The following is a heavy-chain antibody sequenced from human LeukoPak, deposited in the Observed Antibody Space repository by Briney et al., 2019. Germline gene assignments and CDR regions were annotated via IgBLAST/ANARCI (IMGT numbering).Heavy chain of an antibody. J-gene: IGHJ4*02. CDR2: INPSGGST. CDR1: GYTFTSYY. CDR3: ARPSYGDYPYY. D-gene: IGHD4-17*01. Sequence: GASVKVSCKASGYTFTSYYKHWVRQAPGQGLEWMGIINPSGGSTSYAQKFQGRVTMTRDTSTSTVYMELSSLRSEDTAVYYCARPSYGDYPYYWGQGTLVTVSS. V-gene: IGHV1-46*01.